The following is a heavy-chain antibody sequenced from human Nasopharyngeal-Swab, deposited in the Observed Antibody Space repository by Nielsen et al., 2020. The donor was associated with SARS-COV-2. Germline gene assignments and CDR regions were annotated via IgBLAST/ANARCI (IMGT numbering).Heavy chain of an antibody. J-gene: IGHJ4*02. CDR2: INHSGST. CDR3: ARSPLGKEPFDY. D-gene: IGHD7-27*01. CDR1: GGSFSGYY. Sequence: SETLSLTCAVYGGSFSGYYWSWIRQPPGKGLEWIGEINHSGSTNYNPSLKSRVTISVDTSKNQFSLKLSSVTAADTAVYYCARSPLGKEPFDYWGQGTLVTVSS. V-gene: IGHV4-34*01.